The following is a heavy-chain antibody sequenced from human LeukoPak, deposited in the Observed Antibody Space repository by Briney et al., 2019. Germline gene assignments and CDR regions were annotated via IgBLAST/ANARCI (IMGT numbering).Heavy chain of an antibody. Sequence: SETLSLTCTVSGGSISSSSYYWGWIRQPPGKGLEWIGSIYYSGSTYYNPSLKSRVTISVDTSKNQFSLKLSSVTAADTAVYYCARPRYSGSQYHFDYWGQGTLVTVSS. CDR2: IYYSGST. CDR3: ARPRYSGSQYHFDY. D-gene: IGHD1-26*01. CDR1: GGSISSSSYY. J-gene: IGHJ4*02. V-gene: IGHV4-39*07.